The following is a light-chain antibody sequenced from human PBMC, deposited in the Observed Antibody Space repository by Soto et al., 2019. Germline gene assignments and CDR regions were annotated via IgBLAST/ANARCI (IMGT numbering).Light chain of an antibody. CDR2: DVS. Sequence: QSVLTQPASVSGSPGQSITISCTGTSSDVGGYNYVSWYQQHTGKAPKLMIYDVSNRPSGVSNRFSGSKAGNTASLTISGLQAEDDADYYCSSYTSSSSGVFGTGTKLTVL. CDR3: SSYTSSSSGV. CDR1: SSDVGGYNY. J-gene: IGLJ1*01. V-gene: IGLV2-14*01.